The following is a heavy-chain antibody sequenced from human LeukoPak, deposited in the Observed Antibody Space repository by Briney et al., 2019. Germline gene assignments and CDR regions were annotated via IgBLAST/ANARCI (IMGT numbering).Heavy chain of an antibody. Sequence: GGFLGLSCAASGFTFSSYWMSWVRQAPGKGLEWMAFIRSDGSNKYYADSVEGRFTISRDKSKNTLYLQMNSLRAEDTAVYYCGRDLDWGAFDHWGQGTLVTVSS. V-gene: IGHV3-30*02. D-gene: IGHD3-9*01. CDR3: GRDLDWGAFDH. CDR2: IRSDGSNK. J-gene: IGHJ4*02. CDR1: GFTFSSYW.